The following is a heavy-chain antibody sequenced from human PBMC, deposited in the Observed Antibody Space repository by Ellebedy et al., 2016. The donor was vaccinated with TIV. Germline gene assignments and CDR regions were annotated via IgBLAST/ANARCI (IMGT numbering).Heavy chain of an antibody. CDR1: GFTFSSYG. CDR3: ANPQWESMAFDS. Sequence: GGSLRLXXAASGFTFSSYGMHWVRQAQGKGLEWVAVISYDGSNKYYADSVKGRFTISRDNSKNTLYLQMNSLRAEDTAVYYCANPQWESMAFDSWGQGTMVTVSS. V-gene: IGHV3-30*18. CDR2: ISYDGSNK. J-gene: IGHJ3*02. D-gene: IGHD1-26*01.